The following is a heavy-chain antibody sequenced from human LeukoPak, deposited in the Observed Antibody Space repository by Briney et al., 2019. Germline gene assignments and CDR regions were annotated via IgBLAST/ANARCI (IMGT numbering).Heavy chain of an antibody. CDR2: INHSGST. CDR3: ARLPWNARKYYFDY. V-gene: IGHV4-34*01. Sequence: SETLSLTCAVYGGSFSGYYWSWIRQPPGKGLEWIGEINHSGSTNYNPSLKSRVTMSVDTSKNQFSLKLSSVTAADTAVYYCARLPWNARKYYFDYWGQGTLVTVSS. CDR1: GGSFSGYY. D-gene: IGHD1-1*01. J-gene: IGHJ4*02.